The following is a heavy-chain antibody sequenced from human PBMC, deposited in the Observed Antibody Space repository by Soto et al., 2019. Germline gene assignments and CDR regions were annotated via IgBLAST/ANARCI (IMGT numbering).Heavy chain of an antibody. CDR1: GGSISSYY. CDR2: IYYSGST. D-gene: IGHD6-19*01. V-gene: IGHV4-59*08. CDR3: ARQSPLAVAFDY. J-gene: IGHJ4*02. Sequence: PSETLSLTCTVSGGSISSYYWSWIRQPPGKGLEWIGYIYYSGSTNYNPSLKSRVTISVDTSKNQFSLKLSSVTAADTAVYYCARQSPLAVAFDYWGQGTLVTVSS.